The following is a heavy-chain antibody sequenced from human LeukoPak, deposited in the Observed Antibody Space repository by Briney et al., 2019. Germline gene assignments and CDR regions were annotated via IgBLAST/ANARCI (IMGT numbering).Heavy chain of an antibody. CDR1: GGSISSGGYY. Sequence: SRTLSLTCTVSGGSISSGGYYWSWIRQHPGKGLEWIGYIYYSGSTYYNPSLKSRVTISVGTSKNQFSLKLSSVTAADTAVYYCARALLTTVVTPHDAFDIWGQGTMVTVSS. J-gene: IGHJ3*02. D-gene: IGHD4-23*01. CDR2: IYYSGST. V-gene: IGHV4-31*03. CDR3: ARALLTTVVTPHDAFDI.